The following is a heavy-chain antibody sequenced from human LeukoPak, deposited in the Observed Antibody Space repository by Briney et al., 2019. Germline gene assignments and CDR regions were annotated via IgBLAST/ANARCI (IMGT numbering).Heavy chain of an antibody. J-gene: IGHJ4*02. CDR3: ATQGLGYCSGGSCYWFGYFDY. CDR1: GFTFLSYA. Sequence: QSGDSLRLSCAAPGFTFLSYAMSWVRQAPGKGLEWVSPISGSGGGTYYADSVKGRFTISRDNSKNTLYLQMNSLRTEDTAVYYCATQGLGYCSGGSCYWFGYFDYWGQGTLVTVSS. CDR2: ISGSGGGT. V-gene: IGHV3-23*01. D-gene: IGHD2-15*01.